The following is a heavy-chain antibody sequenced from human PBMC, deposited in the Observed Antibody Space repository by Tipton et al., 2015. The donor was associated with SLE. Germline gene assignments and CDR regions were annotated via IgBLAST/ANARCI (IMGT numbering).Heavy chain of an antibody. CDR2: IKQDGSEK. D-gene: IGHD3-3*01. V-gene: IGHV3-7*03. Sequence: QLVQSGGGLVQPGGSLRLSCAASGFTFSSYWMSWVRQAPGKGLEWVANIKQDGSEKYYVDSVKGRFTISRDNAKNSLYLQMNSLRAEDTAVYYCARDAPGDGVVTGGNWFDPWGQGALVTVSS. CDR1: GFTFSSYW. J-gene: IGHJ5*02. CDR3: ARDAPGDGVVTGGNWFDP.